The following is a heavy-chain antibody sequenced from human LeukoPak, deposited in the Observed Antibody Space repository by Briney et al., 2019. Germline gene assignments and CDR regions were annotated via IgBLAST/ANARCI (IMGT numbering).Heavy chain of an antibody. CDR2: ISYDGSNK. V-gene: IGHV3-30*04. CDR3: ARELSIAAACISFDP. J-gene: IGHJ5*02. Sequence: PGRSLRLSCAASGFTFSSYAMHWVRQAPGKGLEWVAVISYDGSNKYYADFVKGRCTISRDNSKNTLYLQMNSLRAEDTAVYYCARELSIAAACISFDPWGQGTLVTVSS. CDR1: GFTFSSYA. D-gene: IGHD6-13*01.